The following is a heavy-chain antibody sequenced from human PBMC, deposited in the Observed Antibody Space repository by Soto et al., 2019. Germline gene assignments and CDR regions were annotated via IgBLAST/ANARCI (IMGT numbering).Heavy chain of an antibody. J-gene: IGHJ6*03. CDR1: GYTFFDYG. Sequence: QVQLVQSGAEVKKPGASVKVSCKASGYTFFDYGVSWVRQAPGQGLEWMAWISVKNGHTNSAQKFQGRVTMTTDTATNTAHMEVRSLRSDGTAGYYCARGVPEINYYSYYMDVWGTGTTVTVSS. CDR3: ARGVPEINYYSYYMDV. V-gene: IGHV1-18*01. CDR2: ISVKNGHT.